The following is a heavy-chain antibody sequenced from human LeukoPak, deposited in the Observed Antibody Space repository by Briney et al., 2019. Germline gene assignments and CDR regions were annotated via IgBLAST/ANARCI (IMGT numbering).Heavy chain of an antibody. Sequence: TSSETLSLTCIVSGGSTSHYYWSWIRQPPGKGLEWIGNIYNENTSYNPSLKGRVTMSTDTSRTQFSLKLSSVTAADTAVYYCASEDPITGHPWYFDLWGRGTSVTVSS. CDR2: IYNENT. CDR3: ASEDPITGHPWYFDL. CDR1: GGSTSHYY. J-gene: IGHJ2*01. D-gene: IGHD1-20*01. V-gene: IGHV4-59*01.